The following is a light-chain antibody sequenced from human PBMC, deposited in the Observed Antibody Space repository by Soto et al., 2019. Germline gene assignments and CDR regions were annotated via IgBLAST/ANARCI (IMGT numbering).Light chain of an antibody. V-gene: IGKV3-20*01. CDR2: GAS. CDR1: QSVSSRY. J-gene: IGKJ5*01. CDR3: QQYGGSPPIT. Sequence: EIVLTQSPGTLSLSPGERATLSCRASQSVSSRYLTWYQQKPGQAPRHLIYGASSRATGIPDRFSGSGSGTDFTLTTRRLEAEDFAVYSCQQYGGSPPITFGQGTRLEIK.